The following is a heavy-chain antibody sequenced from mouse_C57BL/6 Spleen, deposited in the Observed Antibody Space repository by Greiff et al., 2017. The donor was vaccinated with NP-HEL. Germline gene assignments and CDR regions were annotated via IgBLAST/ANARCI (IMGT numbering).Heavy chain of an antibody. D-gene: IGHD1-1*01. V-gene: IGHV5-4*01. Sequence: EVQLVESGGGLVKPGGSLKLSCAASGFTFSSYAMSWVRQTPEKRLEWVATISDGGSYTYYPDNVKGRFTISRDNAKNNLYLQMSHLKSEDTAMYYCARDRYYYGSSLFDYWGQGTTLTVSS. CDR1: GFTFSSYA. CDR3: ARDRYYYGSSLFDY. J-gene: IGHJ2*01. CDR2: ISDGGSYT.